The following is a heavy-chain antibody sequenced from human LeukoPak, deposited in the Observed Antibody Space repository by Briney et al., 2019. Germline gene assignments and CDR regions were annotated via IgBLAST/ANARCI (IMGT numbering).Heavy chain of an antibody. CDR1: GYTFTSYG. V-gene: IGHV1-18*01. J-gene: IGHJ4*02. CDR3: ARAKLKIQPLILH. Sequence: SVKVSCKASGYTFTSYGISWVRQAPGQGLEWMGWISAYNGNTNYAQKLQGRVTMTRDTSTSTVYMELSSLRSEDTAVYYCARAKLKIQPLILHWGQGTLVTVSS. CDR2: ISAYNGNT. D-gene: IGHD5-18*01.